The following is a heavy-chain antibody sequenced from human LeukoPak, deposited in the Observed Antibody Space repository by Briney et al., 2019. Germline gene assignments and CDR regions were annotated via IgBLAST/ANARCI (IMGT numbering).Heavy chain of an antibody. CDR2: IYHSGTT. CDR1: GGSISSYY. CDR3: ARKDNVYYYFDY. Sequence: PSETLSLTCTVSGGSISSYYWSWIRQPPGKGLEWIGYIYHSGTTYYNPSLQSRVTMSVDTSKNQFSLKLSSVTAVDTAVYYCARKDNVYYYFDYWGQGTLVTVSS. V-gene: IGHV4-59*12. D-gene: IGHD2-15*01. J-gene: IGHJ4*02.